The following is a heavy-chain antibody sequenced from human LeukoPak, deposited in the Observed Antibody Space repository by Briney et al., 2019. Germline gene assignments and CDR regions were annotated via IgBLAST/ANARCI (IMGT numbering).Heavy chain of an antibody. J-gene: IGHJ4*02. CDR3: ARHTTGGSSRYSYGWGYFDY. V-gene: IGHV4-38-2*02. CDR1: GYSISSGYN. CDR2: INHSGST. Sequence: SETLSLTCTVSGYSISSGYNWGWIRQPPGKGLEWIGNINHSGSTYNNPSLKSRVTISVDTSKNQFSLKLSSVTAADTAVYYCARHTTGGSSRYSYGWGYFDYWGQGTLVTVSS. D-gene: IGHD5-18*01.